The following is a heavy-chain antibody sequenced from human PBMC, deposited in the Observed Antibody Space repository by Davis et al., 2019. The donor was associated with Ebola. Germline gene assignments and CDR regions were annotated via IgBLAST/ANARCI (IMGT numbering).Heavy chain of an antibody. D-gene: IGHD2-15*01. CDR2: IKQDGGEK. CDR1: GLTFSSYW. V-gene: IGHV3-7*01. Sequence: GESLKISCAASGLTFSSYWMSWVRQAPGKGLEWVANIKQDGGEKYYVDSVKGRFTISRDNAKNSLYLQMNSLRAEDTAVYYCATRVLGYCSAWGQGTLVTVSS. CDR3: ATRVLGYCSA. J-gene: IGHJ5*02.